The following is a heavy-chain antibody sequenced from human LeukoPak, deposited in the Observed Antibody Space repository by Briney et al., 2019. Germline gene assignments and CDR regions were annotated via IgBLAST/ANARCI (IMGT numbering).Heavy chain of an antibody. CDR3: ARAGGLTMIVVVLDY. J-gene: IGHJ4*02. D-gene: IGHD3-22*01. CDR2: INPSGGST. Sequence: PTASVKVSCKASGYTFTSYYTHWVRQAPGQGLEWMGIINPSGGSTSYAQKFQGGVTMTRDTSTSTVYMELSSLRSEDTAVYYCARAGGLTMIVVVLDYWGQGTLVTVSS. V-gene: IGHV1-46*01. CDR1: GYTFTSYY.